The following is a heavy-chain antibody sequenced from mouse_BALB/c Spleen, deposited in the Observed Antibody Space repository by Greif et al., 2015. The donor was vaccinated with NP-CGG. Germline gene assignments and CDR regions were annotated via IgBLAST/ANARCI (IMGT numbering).Heavy chain of an antibody. V-gene: IGHV1-80*01. CDR2: IYPGAGDT. CDR3: ARYDYAYYAMDY. Sequence: VHLVASGAELVRPGSSVTISCKASGYAFSSYWMSWVKQRPGQGLEWIGQIYPGAGDTNYNGKFKGKATLTADKSSSTAYMQLSSLTSEDSAVYFWARYDYAYYAMDYWGQGTSVTVSS. D-gene: IGHD2-4*01. CDR1: GYAFSSYW. J-gene: IGHJ4*01.